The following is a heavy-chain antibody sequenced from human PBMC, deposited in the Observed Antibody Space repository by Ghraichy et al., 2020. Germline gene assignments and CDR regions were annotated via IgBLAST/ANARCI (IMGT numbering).Heavy chain of an antibody. CDR2: IYYSGST. Sequence: GSLRLSCTVSGGSISSYYWSWIRQPPGKGLEWIGYIYYSGSTNYNPSLKSRVTISVDTSKNQFSLKLSSVTAADTAVYYCASTGGYSYGYFDYWGQGTLVTVSS. D-gene: IGHD5-18*01. V-gene: IGHV4-59*01. CDR1: GGSISSYY. CDR3: ASTGGYSYGYFDY. J-gene: IGHJ4*02.